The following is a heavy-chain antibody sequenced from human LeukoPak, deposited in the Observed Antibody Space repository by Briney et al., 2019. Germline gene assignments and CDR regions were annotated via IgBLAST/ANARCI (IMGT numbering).Heavy chain of an antibody. Sequence: SETLSLTCTVSAGSISSYYWSSIRQPPGKGLEWIGYIYYSGSTNYNPSLKSRVTISVDTSKNQFSLKLSSVTAADTAVYYCARGITNYDFWSGYFSTWFDPWGQGTLVTVSS. J-gene: IGHJ5*02. V-gene: IGHV4-59*01. CDR2: IYYSGST. CDR3: ARGITNYDFWSGYFSTWFDP. D-gene: IGHD3-3*01. CDR1: AGSISSYY.